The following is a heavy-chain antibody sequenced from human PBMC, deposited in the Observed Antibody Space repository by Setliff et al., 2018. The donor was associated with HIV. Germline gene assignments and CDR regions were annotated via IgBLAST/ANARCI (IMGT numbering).Heavy chain of an antibody. CDR3: ASLLARPRGAIGTDY. J-gene: IGHJ4*02. CDR2: IYYSGNT. Sequence: SETLSLTCTVSGGSISTSSYYWGWIRQPPGKGLEWIASIYYSGNTYYNPSLKSRVTISQDTSKDQFSLKLTSVTAADTAVYYCASLLARPRGAIGTDYWGQGALVTVSS. D-gene: IGHD3-10*01. V-gene: IGHV4-39*07. CDR1: GGSISTSSYY.